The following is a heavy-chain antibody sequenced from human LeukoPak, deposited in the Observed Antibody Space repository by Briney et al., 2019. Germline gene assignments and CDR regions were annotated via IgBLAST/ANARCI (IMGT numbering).Heavy chain of an antibody. CDR2: INHSGST. CDR1: GGSFSGYY. J-gene: IGHJ3*02. D-gene: IGHD3-22*01. Sequence: SETLSLTCAVYGGSFSGYYWSWIRQPPGKGLEWIGEINHSGSTNYNPSLKSRVTISVDTSKNQFSLKLSSVTAADTAVYYCARGPSPYYYDSSGYYSRGAFDIWGQGTMVTVSS. V-gene: IGHV4-34*01. CDR3: ARGPSPYYYDSSGYYSRGAFDI.